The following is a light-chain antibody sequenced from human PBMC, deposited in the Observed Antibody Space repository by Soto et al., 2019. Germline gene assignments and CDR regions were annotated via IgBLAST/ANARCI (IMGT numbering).Light chain of an antibody. Sequence: DIQMTKSPSVVSASVGDRVTLPCRASQGISSYVAWFQQKPGKVPKSLIYAASKLQSGVPSRFSGSGSGTEFTLTISSLQPEDFATYYCLQHNSYPVSFGGGTKVEIK. CDR2: AAS. CDR1: QGISSY. V-gene: IGKV1-17*03. J-gene: IGKJ4*01. CDR3: LQHNSYPVS.